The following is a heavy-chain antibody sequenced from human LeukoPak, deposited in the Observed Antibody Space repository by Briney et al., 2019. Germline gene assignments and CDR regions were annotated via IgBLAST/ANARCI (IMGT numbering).Heavy chain of an antibody. V-gene: IGHV3-23*01. D-gene: IGHD1-26*01. J-gene: IGHJ3*02. CDR1: GFTFSSYA. CDR2: ICASGGST. Sequence: GGSLRLSCAASGFTFSSYAMSWVRQAPGKGLEWGSGICASGGSTYYADSVKGRFTISRDNSKNTLYLQMNSLRAGDTAVYYCAKDRVAQGGSYPGDAFDIWGQGTTVTVSS. CDR3: AKDRVAQGGSYPGDAFDI.